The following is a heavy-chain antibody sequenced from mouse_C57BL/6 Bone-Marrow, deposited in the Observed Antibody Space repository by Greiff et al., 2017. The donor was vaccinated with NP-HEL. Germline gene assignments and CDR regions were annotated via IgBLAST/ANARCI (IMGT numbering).Heavy chain of an antibody. D-gene: IGHD2-4*01. CDR3: ARAIYYYYADDTFYARDY. Sequence: EVKLVESGGGLVQPGGSLSLSCAASGFTFTDYYMSWVRQPPGKALEWLGFIRNTANGYTTEYSASVKGRFTISRDTSQSILSLPMNALRAEDSDPYYCARAIYYYYADDTFYARDYWGKGTSVTVSS. CDR2: IRNTANGYTT. CDR1: GFTFTDYY. V-gene: IGHV7-3*01. J-gene: IGHJ4*01.